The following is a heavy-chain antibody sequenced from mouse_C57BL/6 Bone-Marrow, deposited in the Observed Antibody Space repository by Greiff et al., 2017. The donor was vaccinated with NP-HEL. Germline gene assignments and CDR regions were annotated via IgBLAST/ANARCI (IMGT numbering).Heavy chain of an antibody. CDR3: TREGYDYDGGGWFAY. V-gene: IGHV6-6*01. D-gene: IGHD2-4*01. Sequence: EVKVEESGGGLVQPGGSMKLSCAASGFTFSDAWMDWVRQSPEKGLEWVAEIRNKANNHATYYAESVKGRFTISRDDSKSSVYRQMNSLRAEDTGIYYCTREGYDYDGGGWFAYWGQGTLVTVSA. CDR2: IRNKANNHAT. J-gene: IGHJ3*01. CDR1: GFTFSDAW.